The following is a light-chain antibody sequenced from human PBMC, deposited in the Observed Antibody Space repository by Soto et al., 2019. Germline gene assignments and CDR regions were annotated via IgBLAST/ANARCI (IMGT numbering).Light chain of an antibody. V-gene: IGKV1-8*01. CDR2: AAS. J-gene: IGKJ1*01. CDR3: LLYYSYLWT. CDR1: QGISSY. Sequence: AIRMTQSPSSFSASTGDRVTITCRASQGISSYLAWYQQKPGKAPKLLIYAASTLQSGVPSRFSGSGSGTDFTLTISCLQSEDFATYYCLLYYSYLWTFGQGTKVEIK.